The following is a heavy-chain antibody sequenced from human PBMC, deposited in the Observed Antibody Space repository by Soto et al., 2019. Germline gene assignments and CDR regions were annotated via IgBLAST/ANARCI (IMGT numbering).Heavy chain of an antibody. CDR2: IGTAGDT. J-gene: IGHJ4*02. V-gene: IGHV3-13*01. CDR1: GFTFSGFD. Sequence: GGYLRLSCEDSGFTFSGFDMHWVRQPTGKGLEWVSSIGTAGDTYYAVSVKGRFTISRDNAKNSLSLQMNSLRAGDMAVYFCAKSQEIGTHFFDSWGQGTQVTVSS. D-gene: IGHD6-13*01. CDR3: AKSQEIGTHFFDS.